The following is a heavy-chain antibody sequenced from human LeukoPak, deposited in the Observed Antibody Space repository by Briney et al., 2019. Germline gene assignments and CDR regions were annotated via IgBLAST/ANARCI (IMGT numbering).Heavy chain of an antibody. V-gene: IGHV4-34*01. CDR1: GGSFSGYY. CDR2: INHSGST. D-gene: IGHD6-19*01. Sequence: SETLALTCAVYGGSFSGYYWSWIRQPPGKGLEWMGEINHSGSTNYHPSLKSRVTISVDTSKHQFSLKLSSVTAADTAVYYCARGRYSSGWYLGYYFDYWGQGTLVTVSS. CDR3: ARGRYSSGWYLGYYFDY. J-gene: IGHJ4*02.